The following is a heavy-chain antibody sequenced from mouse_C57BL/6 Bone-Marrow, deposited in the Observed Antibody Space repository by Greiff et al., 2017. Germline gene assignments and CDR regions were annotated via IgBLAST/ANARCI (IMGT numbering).Heavy chain of an antibody. CDR2: ISDGGSYT. J-gene: IGHJ4*01. V-gene: IGHV5-4*01. CDR1: GFTFSSYA. D-gene: IGHD1-1*02. CDR3: ASGSYLRYAMDY. Sequence: EVQLVESGGGLVKPGGSLKLSCAASGFTFSSYAMSWVRQTPEKRLEWVATISDGGSYTYYPDNVKGRFTISRDTAKNNLYLQMSHLKSEDTAMYYCASGSYLRYAMDYWGQGTSVTVSS.